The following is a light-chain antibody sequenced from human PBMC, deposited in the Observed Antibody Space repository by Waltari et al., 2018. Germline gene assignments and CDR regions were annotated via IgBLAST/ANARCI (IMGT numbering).Light chain of an antibody. CDR1: SGHTNYA. J-gene: IGLJ2*01. CDR2: LDSDGTH. CDR3: QTWGTGIRV. Sequence: QLVLTQSPSASASLGASVKLTCTLSSGHTNYAIAWHQQQPEKGPRYLMKLDSDGTHTKGAGIPDRFSGSTSVAERYLTISSLHSEGEADYYCQTWGTGIRVFGGGTKLTVL. V-gene: IGLV4-69*01.